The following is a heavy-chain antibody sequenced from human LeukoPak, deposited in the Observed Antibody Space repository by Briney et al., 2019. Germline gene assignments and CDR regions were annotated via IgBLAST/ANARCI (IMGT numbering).Heavy chain of an antibody. CDR1: GFTFSSYA. J-gene: IGHJ4*02. V-gene: IGHV3-30*04. CDR3: ARAYYYDSGGIY. Sequence: GGSLRLSCAASGFTFSSYAMHWVRQAPGKGLEWVAVISYDGSNKYYADSVKGRFTISRDNSKNTLYLQMNRLRAEDTAVYYCARAYYYDSGGIYWGQGTLVTVSS. D-gene: IGHD3-22*01. CDR2: ISYDGSNK.